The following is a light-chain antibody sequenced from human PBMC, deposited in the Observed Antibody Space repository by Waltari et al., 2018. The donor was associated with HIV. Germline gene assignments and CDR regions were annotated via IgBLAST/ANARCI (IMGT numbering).Light chain of an antibody. CDR2: DTN. CDR3: QTFDTSLSGFVV. CDR1: RSNIGALYD. Sequence: PGQRVTISCTGSRSNIGALYDVHWYQQLPGAAPKLLIYDTNTRPSGVPDRFSGSKSGTSASLAIAGLQADDEAVYYCQTFDTSLSGFVVFGGGTKLTVL. J-gene: IGLJ2*01. V-gene: IGLV1-40*01.